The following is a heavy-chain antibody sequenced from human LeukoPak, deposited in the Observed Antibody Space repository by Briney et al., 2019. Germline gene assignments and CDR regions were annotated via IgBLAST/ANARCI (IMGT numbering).Heavy chain of an antibody. V-gene: IGHV4-59*08. CDR2: IYYSGST. J-gene: IGHJ5*02. CDR3: AILIIAAAVYWFDP. D-gene: IGHD6-13*01. CDR1: GGSISSYY. Sequence: SETLSLTCTVSGGSISSYYWSWIRQPPGKGLEWLGYIYYSGSTNYNPSLKSRVTISVDTSKNQFSLKLSSVTAADTAVYYCAILIIAAAVYWFDPWGQGTLVTVSS.